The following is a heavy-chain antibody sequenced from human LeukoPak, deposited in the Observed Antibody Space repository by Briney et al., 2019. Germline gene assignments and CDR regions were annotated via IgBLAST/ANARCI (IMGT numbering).Heavy chain of an antibody. CDR1: GYTFTSYG. CDR2: ISAYNGNT. CDR3: ARDRGYYGSGSPNWFDP. D-gene: IGHD3-10*01. V-gene: IGHV1-18*01. J-gene: IGHJ5*02. Sequence: ASVKVSCKASGYTFTSYGISWVRQAPGQGLEWMGWISAYNGNTNYAQKLQGRVTMTTDTSTSTAYMELRSLRFDDTAVYYCARDRGYYGSGSPNWFDPWGQGTLVTVSS.